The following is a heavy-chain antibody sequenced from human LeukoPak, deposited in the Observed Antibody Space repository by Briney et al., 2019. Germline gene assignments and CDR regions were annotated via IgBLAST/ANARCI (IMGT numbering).Heavy chain of an antibody. CDR2: VYYSGTT. J-gene: IGHJ4*02. CDR1: GGSISSYY. CDR3: AKGATNFEY. D-gene: IGHD1-26*01. Sequence: SETLSLTCTVSGGSISSYYWSWIRQPPGKGLEWIGYVYYSGTTNYNPSLKSRVTISVDTSKNQFSMELTSVTAADSAVYYCAKGATNFEYWGQGTLVTVSS. V-gene: IGHV4-59*01.